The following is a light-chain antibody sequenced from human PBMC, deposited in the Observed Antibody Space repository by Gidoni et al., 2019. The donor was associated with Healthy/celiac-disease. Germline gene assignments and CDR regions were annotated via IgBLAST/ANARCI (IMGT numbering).Light chain of an antibody. CDR1: QSVSSSY. CDR2: GAS. Sequence: DIVLTQSPGTLSLSPGERATLSCRASQSVSSSYLAWYQQKPGQAPRLLIYGASSRATGIPDRFSGSGSGTDFTLTISRLDPEDFAVYYCQQYGSSPSWTFGQGTKVEIK. CDR3: QQYGSSPSWT. V-gene: IGKV3-20*01. J-gene: IGKJ1*01.